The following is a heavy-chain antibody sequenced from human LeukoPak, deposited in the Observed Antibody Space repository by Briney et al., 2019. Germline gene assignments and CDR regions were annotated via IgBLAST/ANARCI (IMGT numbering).Heavy chain of an antibody. V-gene: IGHV4-30-2*01. CDR1: GGSTSSGGYS. CDR2: IYHSGST. CDR3: ARGSYCSSTSCRYNWFDP. J-gene: IGHJ5*02. Sequence: SETLSLTCAVSGGSTSSGGYSWSWIRQPPGKGLEWIGYIYHSGSTYYNPSLKSRVTISVDRSKNQFSLKLSSVTAADTAVYYCARGSYCSSTSCRYNWFDPWGQGTLVTVSS. D-gene: IGHD2-2*01.